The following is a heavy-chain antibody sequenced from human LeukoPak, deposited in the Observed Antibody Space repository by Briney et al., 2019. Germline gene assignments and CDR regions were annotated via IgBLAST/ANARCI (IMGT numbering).Heavy chain of an antibody. D-gene: IGHD3-10*01. Sequence: GGSLRLSCAASGFTFSSYWMRWVRQAPGKGLEWVADIEQDGSETYYVDSVEGRFTISRDNAKNSLYLQMNSLRDEDTAVYYCARGHYSSFYWGQGTLVTVSS. CDR2: IEQDGSET. CDR3: ARGHYSSFY. J-gene: IGHJ4*02. V-gene: IGHV3-7*04. CDR1: GFTFSSYW.